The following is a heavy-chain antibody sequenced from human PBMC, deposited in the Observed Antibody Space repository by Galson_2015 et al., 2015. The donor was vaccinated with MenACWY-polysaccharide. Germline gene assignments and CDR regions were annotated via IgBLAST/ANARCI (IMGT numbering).Heavy chain of an antibody. J-gene: IGHJ6*02. CDR2: ILYDATNK. D-gene: IGHD2-21*01. CDR1: GFTFSSYA. V-gene: IGHV3-30-3*01. CDR3: ARDYCGRTTCSGMDV. Sequence: SLRLSCAASGFTFSSYAIHWVRQAPGKGLEWVAVILYDATNKYYRDSVKGRVTLSRDNSKNTVFLEMNSLRAEDTGVYYCARDYCGRTTCSGMDVWGQGTTVTVSS.